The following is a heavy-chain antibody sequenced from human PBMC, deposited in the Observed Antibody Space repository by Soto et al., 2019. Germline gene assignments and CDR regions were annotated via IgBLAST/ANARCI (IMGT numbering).Heavy chain of an antibody. CDR3: VRDLNYKFFFDL. V-gene: IGHV3-30-3*01. Sequence: QVQLMESGGGVVQPGGSLRPSYVSSGFAFRSYSMHWLRQAPGKALEWVAVTSKDGDVQFYANSVKGRFTISRDNSKNTLYLHMRSLRDGDTAVYYCVRDLNYKFFFDLWGQGTLVTVSS. CDR1: GFAFRSYS. CDR2: TSKDGDVQ. D-gene: IGHD3-10*01. J-gene: IGHJ4*02.